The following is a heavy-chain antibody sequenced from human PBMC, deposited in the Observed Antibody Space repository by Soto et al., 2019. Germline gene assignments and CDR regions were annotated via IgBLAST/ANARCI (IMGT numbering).Heavy chain of an antibody. CDR1: GYTFTSYA. J-gene: IGHJ6*02. V-gene: IGHV1-3*01. Sequence: QVQLVQSGAEVKKPGASVKISCKASGYTFTSYALHWLRQAPGQRLEWMGWINAGNGNTKYSKKFQGRVTITRDTSASTAYMELSSLRFEDTAVYYCARDSGGMDVWGQGTTVTVS. CDR3: ARDSGGMDV. CDR2: INAGNGNT.